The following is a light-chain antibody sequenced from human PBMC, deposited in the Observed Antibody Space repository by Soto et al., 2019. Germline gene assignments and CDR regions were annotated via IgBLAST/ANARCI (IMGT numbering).Light chain of an antibody. CDR3: QQYNNSPFS. CDR2: DVS. Sequence: EIVLTNSPGTLSLSQGERATLSCRASQSVSSNSSAWYQQKSGPSPRLLIYDVSIRATGVPARFSGTGSETDSTLTISCLQSEDSAIYCCQQYNNSPFSFGQGTRLEIK. V-gene: IGKV3-15*01. J-gene: IGKJ5*01. CDR1: QSVSSN.